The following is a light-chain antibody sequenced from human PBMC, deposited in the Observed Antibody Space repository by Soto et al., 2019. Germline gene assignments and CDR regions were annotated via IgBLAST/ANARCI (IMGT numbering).Light chain of an antibody. Sequence: QSVLTQPPSVSAAPAQKVTISCSGSSSNIGGNSVSWYQQLPGTAPKLLIYDDNKRPSGIPDRFSGSKSGTSATLGITGFQTGDEADYYCGSWDSSLSAYVFGTGNKVTVL. J-gene: IGLJ1*01. CDR2: DDN. V-gene: IGLV1-51*01. CDR1: SSNIGGNS. CDR3: GSWDSSLSAYV.